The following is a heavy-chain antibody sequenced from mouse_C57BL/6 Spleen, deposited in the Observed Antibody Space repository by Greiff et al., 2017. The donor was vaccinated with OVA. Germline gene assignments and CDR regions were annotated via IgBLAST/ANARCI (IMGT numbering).Heavy chain of an antibody. V-gene: IGHV1-50*01. CDR1: GYTFTSYW. CDR3: AKYNYSKHSSDY. Sequence: QVQLQQPGAELVKPGASVKLSCKASGYTFTSYWMQWVKQRPGQGLEWIGEIDPSDSYTNYNQKFKGKATLTVDTSSSTAYMQLSSLTSEDSAVYYCAKYNYSKHSSDYWGEGTTLSESS. J-gene: IGHJ2*01. CDR2: IDPSDSYT. D-gene: IGHD1-3*01.